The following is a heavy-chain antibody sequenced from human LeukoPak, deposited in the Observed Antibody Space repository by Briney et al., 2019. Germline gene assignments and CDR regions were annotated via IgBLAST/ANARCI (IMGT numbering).Heavy chain of an antibody. V-gene: IGHV3-33*01. CDR1: GFTSSSYG. J-gene: IGHJ3*02. D-gene: IGHD2-2*01. CDR3: ARDPGDMPSNAFDI. Sequence: GRSLRLSCAASGFTSSSYGMHWVRQAPGKGLEWVAVIWYDGSNKYYADSVKGRFTISRDNSKNTLYLQMNSLRAEDTAVYYCARDPGDMPSNAFDIWGQGTMVTVSS. CDR2: IWYDGSNK.